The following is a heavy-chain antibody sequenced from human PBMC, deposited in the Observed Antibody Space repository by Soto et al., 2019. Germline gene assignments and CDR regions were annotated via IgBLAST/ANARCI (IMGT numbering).Heavy chain of an antibody. CDR3: ASEIRMNGYYCLAV. V-gene: IGHV4-59*01. Sequence: SETLSLTCTGSGGSISSYYWTWVRQPPGKGLEWIAYSSYGGSTNYTPTLQSRVTMSVDRSKNQFSLRLNSVTAADTAIYYCASEIRMNGYYCLAVWGQGTTVPVS. J-gene: IGHJ6*02. D-gene: IGHD3-9*01. CDR2: SSYGGST. CDR1: GGSISSYY.